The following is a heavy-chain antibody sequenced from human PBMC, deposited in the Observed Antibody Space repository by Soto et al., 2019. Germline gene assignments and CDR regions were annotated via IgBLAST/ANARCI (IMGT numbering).Heavy chain of an antibody. CDR1: GGSISNGDYY. J-gene: IGHJ5*02. Sequence: PSETLSLTCTVSGGSISNGDYYWSWIRQPPGKGLEWIGYIYYSGSTYYNPSLEGRVTISVDTSKNQFSLKLSSVTAADTAVYFCARAGGKLRYFDWFSPWGQGTLVTVSS. CDR2: IYYSGST. D-gene: IGHD3-9*01. V-gene: IGHV4-30-4*01. CDR3: ARAGGKLRYFDWFSP.